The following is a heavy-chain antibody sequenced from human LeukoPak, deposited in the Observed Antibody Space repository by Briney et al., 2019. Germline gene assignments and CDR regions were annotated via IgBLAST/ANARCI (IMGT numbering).Heavy chain of an antibody. CDR1: GGSISSGGYY. Sequence: SETLSLTCTVSGGSISSGGYYWSWIRQHPGEGLEWIVYIYYSGSTYYNPSLKSRVTISVDTSKNQFSLKLSSVTAADTAVYYCARGEGEYDFWSGYYNWFDPWGQGTLVTVSS. CDR2: IYYSGST. J-gene: IGHJ5*02. CDR3: ARGEGEYDFWSGYYNWFDP. V-gene: IGHV4-31*03. D-gene: IGHD3-3*01.